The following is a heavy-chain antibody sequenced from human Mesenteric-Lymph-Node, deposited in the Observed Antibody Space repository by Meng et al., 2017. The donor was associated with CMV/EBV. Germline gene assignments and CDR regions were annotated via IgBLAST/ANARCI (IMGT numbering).Heavy chain of an antibody. D-gene: IGHD5-18*01. J-gene: IGHJ4*02. Sequence: SGDRFSSNSAAWNWIRQSPSRGLEWLGRTYYRSKWYNDYAVSVKSRITINPDTSKNQFSLQLNSVTPEDTAVYYCARDVDTAMVFDYWGQGTLVTVSS. CDR1: GDRFSSNSAA. V-gene: IGHV6-1*01. CDR2: TYYRSKWYN. CDR3: ARDVDTAMVFDY.